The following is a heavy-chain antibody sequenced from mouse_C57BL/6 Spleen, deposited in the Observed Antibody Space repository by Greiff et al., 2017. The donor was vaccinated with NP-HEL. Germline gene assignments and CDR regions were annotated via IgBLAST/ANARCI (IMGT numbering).Heavy chain of an antibody. J-gene: IGHJ2*01. Sequence: EVQRVESGGDLVKPGGSLKLSCAASGFTFSSYGMSWVRQTPDKRLEWVATISSGGSYTYYPDSVKGRFTISRDNAKNTLYLEMSSLKAEDTAMYYCARLLIDYGSSSCFGYWGQGTTLTVSS. CDR3: ARLLIDYGSSSCFGY. D-gene: IGHD1-1*01. CDR1: GFTFSSYG. CDR2: ISSGGSYT. V-gene: IGHV5-6*01.